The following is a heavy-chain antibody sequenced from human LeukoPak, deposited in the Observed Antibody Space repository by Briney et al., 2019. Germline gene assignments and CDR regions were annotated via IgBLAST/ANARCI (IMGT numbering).Heavy chain of an antibody. V-gene: IGHV3-33*01. CDR2: IWYDGSNK. D-gene: IGHD3-22*01. J-gene: IGHJ5*02. CDR1: GFTLDSYG. Sequence: PGGSLRLSCAASGFTLDSYGIHWVRQAPGKGLEWVAVIWYDGSNKYCADSVKGRFTISRDNSKNTLYLQVNSLRAEDTAVYYCARARNDYDSSGFSALDLWGQGTLVTVSS. CDR3: ARARNDYDSSGFSALDL.